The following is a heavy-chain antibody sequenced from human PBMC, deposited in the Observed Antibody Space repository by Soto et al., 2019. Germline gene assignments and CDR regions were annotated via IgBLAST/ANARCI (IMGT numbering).Heavy chain of an antibody. CDR2: IYHRGST. D-gene: IGHD6-13*01. CDR1: GGSISSSNW. J-gene: IGHJ6*02. Sequence: QVQLQESGPGLVKPSGTLSLTCAVSGGSISSSNWWSWVRQPPGKGLEWIGEIYHRGSTNYNPSLQSRVPISVDTSKNQFSLKLSSVTAADTAVYYCARDRGVSIAAAAPPGYYGMDVWGQGTTVTVSS. V-gene: IGHV4-4*02. CDR3: ARDRGVSIAAAAPPGYYGMDV.